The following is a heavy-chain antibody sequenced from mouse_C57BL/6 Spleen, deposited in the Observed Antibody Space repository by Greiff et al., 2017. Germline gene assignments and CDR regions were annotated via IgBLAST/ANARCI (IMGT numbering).Heavy chain of an antibody. CDR1: GYTFTAYE. CDR2: IDPATGGT. V-gene: IGHV1-15*01. J-gene: IGHJ4*01. Sequence: QVQLQQSGAELVRPGASVTLSCKASGYTFTAYEMHWVKQTPVHGLEWIGAIDPATGGTASNQKFKGKAILTADKSSSTAYMELRSLTSEDSAVDYCTRRDGNWDYAMDYGGQGTSGTVSS. D-gene: IGHD2-1*01. CDR3: TRRDGNWDYAMDY.